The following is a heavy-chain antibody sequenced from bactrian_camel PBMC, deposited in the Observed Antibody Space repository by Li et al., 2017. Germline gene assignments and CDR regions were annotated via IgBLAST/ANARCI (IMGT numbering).Heavy chain of an antibody. CDR3: AADKARFRLLCPVSTVVAGSFWENGY. D-gene: IGHD6*01. CDR2: IGSDGRT. CDR1: GYIYSSGC. Sequence: HVQLVESGGGSVQAGGSLRLACTASGYIYSSGCMGWFRQAPGKEREGVAVIGSDGRTSTADSVKGRFTISRDNAKNTIYLQMNSLQPEDTGMYYCAADKARFRLLCPVSTVVAGSFWENGYWGQGTQVTVS. V-gene: IGHV3S53*01. J-gene: IGHJ4*01.